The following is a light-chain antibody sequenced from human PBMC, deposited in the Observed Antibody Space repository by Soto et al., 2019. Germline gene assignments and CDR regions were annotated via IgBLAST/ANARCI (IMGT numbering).Light chain of an antibody. CDR2: DAS. CDR3: QQYDDWLRLT. V-gene: IGKV3D-15*01. J-gene: IGKJ4*01. Sequence: VLTQSPATLSLSQGERATLSCRASLNVNSYLAWYQQKPGQAPRLLIYDASNRAAGIPARFSGSGSGTEFNLTISSLQSEDFAVYFCQQYDDWLRLTFGGGTKVDIK. CDR1: LNVNSY.